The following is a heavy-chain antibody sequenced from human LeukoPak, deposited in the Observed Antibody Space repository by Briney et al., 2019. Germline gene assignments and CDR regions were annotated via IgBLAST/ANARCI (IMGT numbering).Heavy chain of an antibody. J-gene: IGHJ4*02. CDR1: GGSISSYY. CDR2: IYYSGST. D-gene: IGHD2-2*01. CDR3: ARAIPGYCSSTSCHGKYYFDY. Sequence: SETLSLTCTVSGGSISSYYWSWIRQPPGKGLEWIGTIYYSGSTNYNPSLKSRVTISVDTSKNQFSLKLSSVTAADTAVYYCARAIPGYCSSTSCHGKYYFDYWGQGTLVTVSS. V-gene: IGHV4-59*01.